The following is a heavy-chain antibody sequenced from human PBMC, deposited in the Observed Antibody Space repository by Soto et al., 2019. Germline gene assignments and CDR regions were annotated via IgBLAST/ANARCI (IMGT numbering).Heavy chain of an antibody. CDR3: AXDWNRTMVRGVTNWFDP. V-gene: IGHV1-2*02. CDR2: INPNSGGT. D-gene: IGHD3-10*01. Sequence: ASVKVSCKASGYTFTGYYMHWVRQAPGQGLEWMGWINPNSGGTNYAQKFQGRVTMTRDTSISTAYMELSRLRSDDTAVYYCAXDWNRTMVRGVTNWFDPWGLGTLVTVSS. CDR1: GYTFTGYY. J-gene: IGHJ5*02.